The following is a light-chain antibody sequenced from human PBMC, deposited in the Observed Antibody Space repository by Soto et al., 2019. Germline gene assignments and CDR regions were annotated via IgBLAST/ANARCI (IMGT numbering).Light chain of an antibody. CDR2: YAS. J-gene: IGKJ1*01. Sequence: DIQMTQSPSTLSASVGDRVTITCRASQSISNCLAWYQQKPGKAPKLLIYYASSLASGVPTRFSGSGSGTEYTLTISSLQPVDFATYYCQQYNRSPWTFGQGTKVEI. V-gene: IGKV1-5*01. CDR1: QSISNC. CDR3: QQYNRSPWT.